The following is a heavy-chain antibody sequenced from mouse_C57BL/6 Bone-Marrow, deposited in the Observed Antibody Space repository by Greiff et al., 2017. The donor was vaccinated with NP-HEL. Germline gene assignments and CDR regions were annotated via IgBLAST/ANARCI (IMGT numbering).Heavy chain of an antibody. CDR2: IYPRSGNT. CDR3: AKQGANYYGSGFYFDY. J-gene: IGHJ2*01. V-gene: IGHV1-81*01. Sequence: QVQLQQSGAELARPGASVKLSCKASGYTFTSYGISWVKQRTGQGLEWIGEIYPRSGNTYYNEKFKGKATLTADKSSSTAYMELRSLTSEDSAVFFCAKQGANYYGSGFYFDYWGQGTTLTVSS. D-gene: IGHD1-1*01. CDR1: GYTFTSYG.